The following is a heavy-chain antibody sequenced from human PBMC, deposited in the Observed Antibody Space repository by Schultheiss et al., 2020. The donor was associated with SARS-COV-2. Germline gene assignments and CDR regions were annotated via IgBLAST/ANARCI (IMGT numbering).Heavy chain of an antibody. D-gene: IGHD6-13*01. V-gene: IGHV4-61*01. CDR3: ARRGGHCSDVVCWSFDP. Sequence: SETLSLTCTVSGGSLSSTNYYWSWIRQPPGKGLEYIGYIFYSGSTYYNPSLKSRVTISIDTSKNQFSLKLSSVTAADTALYFCARRGGHCSDVVCWSFDPWGQGTLVTVSS. CDR2: IFYSGST. J-gene: IGHJ5*02. CDR1: GGSLSSTNYY.